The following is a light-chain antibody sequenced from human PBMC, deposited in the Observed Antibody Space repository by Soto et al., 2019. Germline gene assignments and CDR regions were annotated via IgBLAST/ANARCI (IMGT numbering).Light chain of an antibody. CDR2: EVS. CDR1: SSDVGGYNY. CDR3: SSYGGSNTVV. Sequence: QSALTQPPSASGSPGQSVTISCTGSSSDVGGYNYVSWYQQHPGKAPKLMIYEVSKRPSGVPDRLSGSKSGNTASLTVSGLQAEDEADYYCSSYGGSNTVVFGRGTKLIVL. V-gene: IGLV2-8*01. J-gene: IGLJ2*01.